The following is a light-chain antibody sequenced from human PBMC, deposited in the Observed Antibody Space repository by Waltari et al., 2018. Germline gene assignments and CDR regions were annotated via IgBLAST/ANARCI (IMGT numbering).Light chain of an antibody. CDR1: QSLVSRDGNTY. CDR2: KVS. J-gene: IGKJ1*01. V-gene: IGKV2-30*01. CDR3: MQGTHWPWT. Sequence: DVVMTQSPLSLPVTLGQPASISCRSSQSLVSRDGNTYFNWFHQRPGQSPRRLPYKVSNRDSGVPDRFSGSGSGSDFTLRISRVEAEDVGVYYCMQGTHWPWTFGQGTKVEIK.